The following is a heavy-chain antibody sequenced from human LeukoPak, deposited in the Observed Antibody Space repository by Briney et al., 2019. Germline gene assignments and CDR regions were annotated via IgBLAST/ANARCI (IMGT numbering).Heavy chain of an antibody. Sequence: GASVTVSCKASGYTFTSYYLHWVRQAPGQGPEWMGWINPNSGGTNYAQKFQGRVTMTRDTSISTAYMELSRLRSDDTAEYYCARALYYDSSGYYSSSYYYFQHWGQGTLVTVS. V-gene: IGHV1-2*02. D-gene: IGHD3-22*01. CDR1: GYTFTSYY. CDR3: ARALYYDSSGYYSSSYYYFQH. J-gene: IGHJ1*01. CDR2: INPNSGGT.